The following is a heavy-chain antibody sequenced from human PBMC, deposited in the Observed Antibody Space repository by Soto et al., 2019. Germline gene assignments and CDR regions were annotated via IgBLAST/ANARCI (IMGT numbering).Heavy chain of an antibody. CDR3: ARGYYDFWSGYSKNYYYYYMDV. V-gene: IGHV4-59*01. J-gene: IGHJ6*03. CDR1: GGSISSYY. Sequence: QVQLQESGPGLVKPSETLSLTCTVSGGSISSYYWSWIRQPPGKGLEWIGYIYYSGSTNYNPSLKSRVTISVDTSKNQFSLKLSSVTAADTAVYYCARGYYDFWSGYSKNYYYYYMDVWGKGTTVTVSS. CDR2: IYYSGST. D-gene: IGHD3-3*01.